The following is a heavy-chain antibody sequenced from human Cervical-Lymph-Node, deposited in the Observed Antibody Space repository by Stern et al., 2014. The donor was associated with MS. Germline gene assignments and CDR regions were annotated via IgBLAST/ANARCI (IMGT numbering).Heavy chain of an antibody. D-gene: IGHD2-15*01. V-gene: IGHV5-51*01. Sequence: EVQLVESGAEVKKPGESLKISCRASGYSFTNYWIGWVRQMPGKGLEWMGIIYPGDSDSRYSPSFQGQVTISVDKSISTAYLQWSSLKASDTAIYYCARHSVGYCSGGPCLPFHFWGQGTLVTVSS. J-gene: IGHJ4*02. CDR3: ARHSVGYCSGGPCLPFHF. CDR1: GYSFTNYW. CDR2: IYPGDSDS.